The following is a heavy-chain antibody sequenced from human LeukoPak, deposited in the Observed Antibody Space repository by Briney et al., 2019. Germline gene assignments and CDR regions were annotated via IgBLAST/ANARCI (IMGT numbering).Heavy chain of an antibody. CDR3: ARRNDYYDSSGYFSGCAFDI. V-gene: IGHV4-39*01. Sequence: SETLSLTCTVSGGSISSSSYYWGWIRQPPGKGLEWIGSIYYSGSTYYNPSLKSRVTISVDTSKNQFSLKLSSVTAADTAVYYCARRNDYYDSSGYFSGCAFDIWGQGTMVTVSS. J-gene: IGHJ3*02. CDR2: IYYSGST. D-gene: IGHD3-22*01. CDR1: GGSISSSSYY.